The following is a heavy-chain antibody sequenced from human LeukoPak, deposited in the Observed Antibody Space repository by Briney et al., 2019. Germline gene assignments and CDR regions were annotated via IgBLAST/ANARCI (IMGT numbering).Heavy chain of an antibody. CDR3: ARGYCSGGSCHPSPYYYHGMDV. J-gene: IGHJ6*02. V-gene: IGHV4-34*01. CDR1: GGSFSGYY. Sequence: SETLSLTCAVYGGSFSGYYWSWIRQPPGKGVEWIGEINHSGSTNYNPSLKSRVTISVDTSKNQFSLKLSSVTAADTAVYYCARGYCSGGSCHPSPYYYHGMDVWGQGTTVTVSS. CDR2: INHSGST. D-gene: IGHD2-15*01.